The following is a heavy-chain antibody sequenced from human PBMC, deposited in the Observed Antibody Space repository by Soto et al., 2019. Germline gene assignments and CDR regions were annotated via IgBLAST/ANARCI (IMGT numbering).Heavy chain of an antibody. CDR1: GYTFTNYG. Sequence: QVQLVQSGAEVKKPGASVKVSCKASGYTFTNYGISWVRQAPGQGLEWMGWISAYNGNTNYAQKLQGRVTMTTDTSTRTAYMELRSLSSDDTAVYYCARDRGSYALDYWGQGTLVTVSS. V-gene: IGHV1-18*01. CDR3: ARDRGSYALDY. CDR2: ISAYNGNT. J-gene: IGHJ4*02. D-gene: IGHD1-26*01.